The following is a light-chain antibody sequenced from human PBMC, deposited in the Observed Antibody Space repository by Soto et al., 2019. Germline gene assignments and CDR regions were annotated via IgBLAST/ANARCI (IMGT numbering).Light chain of an antibody. CDR2: NAS. J-gene: IGKJ1*01. CDR1: QTISSW. CDR3: QQYDSYPDT. V-gene: IGKV1-5*03. Sequence: DIQMTQSPSTLSGSVGARVTITCRASQTISSWLAWYQQKPGKAPKLPIYNASTLQSAVPSRCSGSGSGTEFTLTISRLQPDDCATYDCQQYDSYPDTVGQGTKLDIK.